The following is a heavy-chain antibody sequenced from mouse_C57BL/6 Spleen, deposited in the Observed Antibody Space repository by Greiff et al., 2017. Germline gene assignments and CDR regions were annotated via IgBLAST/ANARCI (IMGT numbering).Heavy chain of an antibody. D-gene: IGHD2-5*01. Sequence: EVKLQESGPGLVKPSPSLSLTCSVTGYSITSGYYWNWIRQFPGNKLEWMGYISYDGSNNYNPSLKNRNSITRDTSKNQFFLKLNSVTTEDTATYYCARTSNYGYNYWGQGTSVTVSS. CDR2: ISYDGSN. CDR1: GYSITSGYY. V-gene: IGHV3-6*01. J-gene: IGHJ4*01. CDR3: ARTSNYGYNY.